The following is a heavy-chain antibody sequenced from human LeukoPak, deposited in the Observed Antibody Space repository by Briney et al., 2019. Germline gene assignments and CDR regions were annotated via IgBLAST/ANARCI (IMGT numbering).Heavy chain of an antibody. CDR3: ARGPTIFGVVIRYYYMDV. D-gene: IGHD3-3*01. CDR1: GGSFSGCY. J-gene: IGHJ6*03. CDR2: INHSGST. Sequence: SETLSLTCAVYGGSFSGCYWSWIRQPPGKGLEWIGEINHSGSTNYNPSLKSRVTISVDTSKNQFSLKLSSVTAADTAVYYCARGPTIFGVVIRYYYMDVWGKGTTVTVSS. V-gene: IGHV4-34*01.